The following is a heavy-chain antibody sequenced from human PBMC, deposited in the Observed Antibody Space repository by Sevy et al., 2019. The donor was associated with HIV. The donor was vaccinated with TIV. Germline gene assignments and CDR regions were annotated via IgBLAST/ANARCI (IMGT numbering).Heavy chain of an antibody. CDR2: ISPNNDYI. J-gene: IGHJ4*02. D-gene: IGHD1-20*01. V-gene: IGHV3-21*01. CDR1: GFTFSTYH. Sequence: GGSLRLSCAASGFTFSTYHMEWVRQAPGKGLQWVSSISPNNDYIYYANSVRGRFAISRDNAKNSLYLQMTSLRAEDTAMYYCETLTGRGYGRFYFDYWGQGILVTVSS. CDR3: ETLTGRGYGRFYFDY.